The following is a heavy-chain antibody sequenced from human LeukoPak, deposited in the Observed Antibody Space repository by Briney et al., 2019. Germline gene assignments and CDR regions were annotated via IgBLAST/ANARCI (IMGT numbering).Heavy chain of an antibody. Sequence: PSETLSLTCVVSGGFISSGGYYWGWIRHPPEKGLEWIGSALHSGSTYYNPSLKSRVTISVDTSKNQFSLKLSSVTAADTAVYYCARERYFDWFAFDYWGQGTLVTVSS. J-gene: IGHJ4*02. D-gene: IGHD3-9*01. V-gene: IGHV4-39*07. CDR3: ARERYFDWFAFDY. CDR2: ALHSGST. CDR1: GGFISSGGYY.